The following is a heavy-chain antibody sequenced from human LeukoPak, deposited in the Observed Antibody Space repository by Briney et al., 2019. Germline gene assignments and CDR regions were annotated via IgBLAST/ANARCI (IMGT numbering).Heavy chain of an antibody. CDR3: AKIGRIAAAGSFDY. J-gene: IGHJ4*02. V-gene: IGHV4-39*07. CDR1: GGSISSYY. Sequence: PSETLSLTCTVSGGSISSYYWGWIRQPPGKGLEWIGSIYYSGSPYYNPSLKSRVTISVDTSKNQFSLKLSSVTAADTAVYYCAKIGRIAAAGSFDYWGQGTLVTVSS. D-gene: IGHD6-13*01. CDR2: IYYSGSP.